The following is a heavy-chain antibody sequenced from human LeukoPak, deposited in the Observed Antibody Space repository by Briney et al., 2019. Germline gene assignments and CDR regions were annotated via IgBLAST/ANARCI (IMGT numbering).Heavy chain of an antibody. CDR3: ASPYYYGSGSRIFDY. J-gene: IGHJ4*02. Sequence: SETLSLTCTVSVGSISSSSYYWGWIRQPPGKGLEWIGSIYYSGSTYYNPSLKSRVTISVDTSKNQFSLKLSSVTAADTAVYYCASPYYYGSGSRIFDYWGQGTLVTVSS. CDR2: IYYSGST. CDR1: VGSISSSSYY. V-gene: IGHV4-39*01. D-gene: IGHD3-10*01.